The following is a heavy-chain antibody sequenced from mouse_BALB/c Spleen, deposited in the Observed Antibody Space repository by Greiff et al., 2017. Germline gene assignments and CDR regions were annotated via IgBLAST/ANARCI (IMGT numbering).Heavy chain of an antibody. J-gene: IGHJ4*01. CDR3: ARGWNWDPPYAMDY. D-gene: IGHD4-1*01. CDR2: ISSGSSTI. CDR1: GFTFSSFG. V-gene: IGHV5-17*02. Sequence: EVMLVESGGGLVQPGGSRKLSCAASGFTFSSFGMHWVRQAPEKGLEWVAYISSGSSTIYYADTVKGRFTISRDNPENTLFLQMTRLRSEDTAMYYCARGWNWDPPYAMDYGGQGTSVTV.